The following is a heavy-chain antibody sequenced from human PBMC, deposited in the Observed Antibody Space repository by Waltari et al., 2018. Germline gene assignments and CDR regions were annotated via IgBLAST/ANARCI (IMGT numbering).Heavy chain of an antibody. D-gene: IGHD3-9*01. CDR1: GFTFGSHA. CDR2: ITGSGSRT. Sequence: EVLFLESGGGLVQPGGSLRLSCAASGFTFGSHAMPWVRQTPGKGLEWVSGITGSGSRTYYADSVKGRFTISRDNSKNTLFLQMNSLRAEDTAVYYCGTCEGAGYHVDYFDYWGQGTLVTVSS. V-gene: IGHV3-23*01. CDR3: GTCEGAGYHVDYFDY. J-gene: IGHJ4*02.